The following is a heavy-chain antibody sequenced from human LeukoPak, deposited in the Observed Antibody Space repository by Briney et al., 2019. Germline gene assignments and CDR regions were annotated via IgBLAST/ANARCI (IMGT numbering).Heavy chain of an antibody. D-gene: IGHD6-13*01. Sequence: PGGSLRLSCAASGFTFSNAWMSWVRQARGKGREWVGRIKRKTDGRTTDYAAPVKCKFTISRDDSKNTLYLQMNSLKTEDTAVYYCTTGYSSRLGVCDYWGQGTLVTVSS. CDR3: TTGYSSRLGVCDY. CDR1: GFTFSNAW. V-gene: IGHV3-15*01. J-gene: IGHJ4*02. CDR2: IKRKTDGRTT.